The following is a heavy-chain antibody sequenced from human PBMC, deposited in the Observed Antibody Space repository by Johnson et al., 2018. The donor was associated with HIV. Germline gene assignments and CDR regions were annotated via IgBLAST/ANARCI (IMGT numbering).Heavy chain of an antibody. CDR3: AKEDSSSWNAFDI. V-gene: IGHV3-64*01. J-gene: IGHJ3*02. D-gene: IGHD6-6*01. Sequence: VQLVESGGGLVQPGGSLRLSCAASGFTFSSYAMHWVRQAPGKGLEYVSAISSNGGSTYYANSVKGRFTISRDNSKNTLYLQMNSLRAEDTAVYYCAKEDSSSWNAFDIWGQGTMVTVSS. CDR2: ISSNGGST. CDR1: GFTFSSYA.